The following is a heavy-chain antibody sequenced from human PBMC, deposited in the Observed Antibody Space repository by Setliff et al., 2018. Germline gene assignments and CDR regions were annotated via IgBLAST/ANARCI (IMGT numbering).Heavy chain of an antibody. J-gene: IGHJ3*02. V-gene: IGHV5-51*01. CDR3: ASTLYYYDSSGYGAFDI. D-gene: IGHD3-22*01. Sequence: PGESLKISCKGSGYSFTSYWIGWVRQMPGKGLEWMGIIYPGDSDTRYSPSFQGQVTISADKSISTAYLQWSSLKASDTAMYYCASTLYYYDSSGYGAFDIWGQGTVVTVSS. CDR2: IYPGDSDT. CDR1: GYSFTSYW.